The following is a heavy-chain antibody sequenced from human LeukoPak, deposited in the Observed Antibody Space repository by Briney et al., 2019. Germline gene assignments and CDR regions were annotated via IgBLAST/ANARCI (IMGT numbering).Heavy chain of an antibody. V-gene: IGHV4-39*07. CDR2: IYYSGST. Sequence: SETLSLTCTVSGGSISSSSYYWGWIRQPPGKGLEWIGSIYYSGSTYYNPSLKSRVTISVDTSKNQFSLKLTSVTAADTAIYYCARDTNWFDPWGLGTLVTVSS. CDR1: GGSISSSSYY. J-gene: IGHJ5*02. D-gene: IGHD1-1*01. CDR3: ARDTNWFDP.